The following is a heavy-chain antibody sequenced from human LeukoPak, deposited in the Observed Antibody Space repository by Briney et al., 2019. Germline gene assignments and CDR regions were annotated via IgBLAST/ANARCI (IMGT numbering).Heavy chain of an antibody. V-gene: IGHV3-64D*06. J-gene: IGHJ4*02. CDR2: INSNDISI. D-gene: IGHD5-18*01. CDR3: VKDGSHTGYGYGPLEY. CDR1: GFTFSRYA. Sequence: GSLRLSCSASGFTFSRYAMHWVRQGPGKGLEYVSVINSNDISIYYVDSVKGRFTISRDNSKNTLYLQMSSLRVEDTAVYYCVKDGSHTGYGYGPLEYWGQGTLVTVPS.